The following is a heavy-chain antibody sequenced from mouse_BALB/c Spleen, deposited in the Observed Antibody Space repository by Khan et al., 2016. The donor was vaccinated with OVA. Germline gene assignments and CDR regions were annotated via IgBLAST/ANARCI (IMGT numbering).Heavy chain of an antibody. CDR3: ARWFTY. CDR2: ISYSGST. Sequence: EVKLEESGPGLVKPSQSLSLTCTVTGYSITSDYAWNWIRQFPGNKLEWMGYISYSGSTTYNPSLKSRISITRDTSKNQFFLQLNSVTTEDTATYYCARWFTYWGHGTLVTVSA. J-gene: IGHJ3*01. CDR1: GYSITSDYA. V-gene: IGHV3-2*02.